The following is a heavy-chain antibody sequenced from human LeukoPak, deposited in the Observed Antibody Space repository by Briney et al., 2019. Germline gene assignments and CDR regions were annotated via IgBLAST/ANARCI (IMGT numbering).Heavy chain of an antibody. CDR3: ATERPDSRVLDY. V-gene: IGHV3-30*04. J-gene: IGHJ4*02. D-gene: IGHD3-10*01. CDR2: ISNDGTNK. CDR1: GFTFSNYA. Sequence: GGSLRLSCVASGFTFSNYAMHWVRQAPGKGLEWVAIISNDGTNKYYADSVKGRFTISRDNSKNTLYLQMNSLRTEDTAVYYCATERPDSRVLDYWGQGLVVTVSS.